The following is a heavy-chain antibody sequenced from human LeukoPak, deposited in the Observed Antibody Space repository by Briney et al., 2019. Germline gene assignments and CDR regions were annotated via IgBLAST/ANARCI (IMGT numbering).Heavy chain of an antibody. Sequence: PSKTLSLTCAVYGGSFSGYYWSWIRQPPGKGLEWIGEINHSGSTNYNPSLKSRVTISVDTSKNQFSLKLSSVTAADTAVYYCARGGRRYSSGWYDTEDPQNYYFDYWGQGTLVTVSS. CDR1: GGSFSGYY. D-gene: IGHD6-19*01. V-gene: IGHV4-34*01. CDR2: INHSGST. J-gene: IGHJ4*02. CDR3: ARGGRRYSSGWYDTEDPQNYYFDY.